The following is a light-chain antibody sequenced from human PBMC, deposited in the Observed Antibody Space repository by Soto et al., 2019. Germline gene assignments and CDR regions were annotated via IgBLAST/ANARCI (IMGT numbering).Light chain of an antibody. CDR1: SGDVGAYNF. CDR3: GSYTTSNTMI. V-gene: IGLV2-14*01. CDR2: DVS. Sequence: QSVLTQPASVSGSPGQSITISCAGTSGDVGAYNFVTWFQQHPGKVPKLIIYDVSDRPSGVPDRFSGSKSGNTASLTISGLLAEDEGDYYCGSYTTSNTMIFGGGTKLTVL. J-gene: IGLJ2*01.